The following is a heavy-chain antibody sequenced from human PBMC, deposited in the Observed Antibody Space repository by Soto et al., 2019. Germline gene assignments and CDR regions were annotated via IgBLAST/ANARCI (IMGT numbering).Heavy chain of an antibody. J-gene: IGHJ4*02. V-gene: IGHV1-18*01. CDR2: IVAYNGHT. CDR1: GYTFTNYR. CDR3: AREAGKSVDY. Sequence: QVQLVQSGADVKKPGASVKVSCKASGYTFTNYRITWLRQAPGQGLEWMGWIVAYNGHTNYTQNLQGRVTMTTDTSTSTAYMELSSLTSDDTAVYYCAREAGKSVDYWGQGTLVTVSS.